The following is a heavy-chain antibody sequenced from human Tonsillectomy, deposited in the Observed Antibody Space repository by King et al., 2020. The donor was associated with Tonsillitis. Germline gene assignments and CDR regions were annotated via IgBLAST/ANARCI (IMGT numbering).Heavy chain of an antibody. CDR3: ARDPRYCSDGSCYPEYFQH. CDR2: ISSSSSTI. V-gene: IGHV3-48*02. CDR1: GFTFSSYS. Sequence: QLVQSGGGLVQPGGSLRLSCAASGFTFSSYSMNWVRQAPGKGLEWVSYISSSSSTIYYADSVKGRFTISRDNAKNSLYLQMNSLRDEDTAVYYCARDPRYCSDGSCYPEYFQHWGQGTLVTVSS. D-gene: IGHD2-15*01. J-gene: IGHJ1*01.